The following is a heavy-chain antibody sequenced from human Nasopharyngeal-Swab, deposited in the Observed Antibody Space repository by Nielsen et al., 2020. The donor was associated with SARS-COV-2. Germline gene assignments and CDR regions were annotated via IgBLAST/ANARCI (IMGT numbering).Heavy chain of an antibody. CDR3: ASTDCSGGSCYSHYYYYMDV. D-gene: IGHD2-15*01. CDR2: MSYSGST. J-gene: IGHJ6*03. Sequence: PGKGLEWIGYMSYSGSTNYNPSLKSRVTISVDTSKNQFSLKLSSVTAADTAVYYCASTDCSGGSCYSHYYYYMDVWGKGTTVTISS. V-gene: IGHV4-59*13.